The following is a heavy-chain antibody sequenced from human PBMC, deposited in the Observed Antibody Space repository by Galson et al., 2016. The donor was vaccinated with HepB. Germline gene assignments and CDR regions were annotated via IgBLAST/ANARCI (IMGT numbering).Heavy chain of an antibody. V-gene: IGHV3-21*01. CDR1: GFTFSSYS. J-gene: IGHJ4*02. Sequence: LRLSCAASGFTFSSYSMTWVRQAPGKGLEWVSSISSSSNYIYYADSVKGRFTISRDNAKNSLYLQMDSLRTEDTAVYYCARPMTTVTAPAPFDYWGQGTLVTVSS. D-gene: IGHD4-11*01. CDR3: ARPMTTVTAPAPFDY. CDR2: ISSSSNYI.